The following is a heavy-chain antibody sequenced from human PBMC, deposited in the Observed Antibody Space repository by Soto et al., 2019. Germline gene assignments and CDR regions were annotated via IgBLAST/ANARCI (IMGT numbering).Heavy chain of an antibody. V-gene: IGHV1-18*01. J-gene: IGHJ6*02. CDR2: ISAYNGNT. CDR1: GYTFTSYG. D-gene: IGHD3-3*01. CDR3: ARDAFWSGSYYYYGMDA. Sequence: ASVKVSCKASGYTFTSYGISWVRQAPGQGLEWMGWISAYNGNTNYAQKLQGRVTMTTDTSTSTAYMELRSLRSDDTAVYYCARDAFWSGSYYYYGMDAWRQGTTVTVSS.